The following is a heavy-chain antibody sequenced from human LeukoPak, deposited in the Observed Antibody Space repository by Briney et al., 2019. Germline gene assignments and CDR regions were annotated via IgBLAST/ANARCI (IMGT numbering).Heavy chain of an antibody. CDR2: ISYEGSTI. D-gene: IGHD3-10*01. CDR3: AKDLGHKYASGSSAFDL. Sequence: PGRSLRLSCAASGFTLSSNAMHWVRQAPGRGLEWVAFISYEGSTIYYADSVKGRFTISRDNSKNTLYLQMNSLRPEDTAVYYCAKDLGHKYASGSSAFDLWGQGTMVTVSS. V-gene: IGHV3-30*18. J-gene: IGHJ3*01. CDR1: GFTLSSNA.